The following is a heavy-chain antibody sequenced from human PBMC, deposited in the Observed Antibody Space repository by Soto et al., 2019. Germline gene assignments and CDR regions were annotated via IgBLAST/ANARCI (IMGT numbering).Heavy chain of an antibody. CDR3: AGDTSQTCGPRSANSYFHP. J-gene: IGHJ5*02. CDR1: GFSFSDYF. CDR2: INPSGDSR. V-gene: IGHV1-46*01. D-gene: IGHD2-15*01. Sequence: ASVKVSCKASGFSFSDYFMHWVRQAPAQGLAWMGIINPSGDSRNYAQKFQGRVTITSDTSTSTVYMDLRSLIHVDMAGDYCAGDTSQTCGPRSANSYFHPWGQGTRVVVSS.